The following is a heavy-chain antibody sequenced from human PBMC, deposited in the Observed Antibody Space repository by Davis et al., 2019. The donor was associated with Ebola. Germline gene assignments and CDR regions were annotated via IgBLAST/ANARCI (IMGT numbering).Heavy chain of an antibody. CDR2: IYPGDSDT. D-gene: IGHD2-2*02. CDR1: GYSFTSYW. J-gene: IGHJ3*02. Sequence: GESLKISCKGSGYSFTSYWIGWVRQMPGKGLEWMGIIYPGDSDTRYSTSFQGQVTISADKSISTAYLQWSSLKASDTAMYYCARPPLRCSSTSCYTPRDAFDIWGQGTMVTVSS. V-gene: IGHV5-51*01. CDR3: ARPPLRCSSTSCYTPRDAFDI.